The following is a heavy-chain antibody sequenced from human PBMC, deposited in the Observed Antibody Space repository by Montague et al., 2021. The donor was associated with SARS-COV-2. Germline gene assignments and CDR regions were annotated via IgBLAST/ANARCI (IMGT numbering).Heavy chain of an antibody. Sequence: SLRLSCAASGFTVSSNYMSWVRQAPGKGLEWVSVIYSGGSTNYADSARGRCTISRDTSKNTLYLQMNSLRAEDTAVYYCARDQYQYDILTGSYRGYYAFDIWGQGTMVTVSS. J-gene: IGHJ3*02. D-gene: IGHD3-9*01. CDR1: GFTVSSNY. V-gene: IGHV3-66*01. CDR3: ARDQYQYDILTGSYRGYYAFDI. CDR2: IYSGGST.